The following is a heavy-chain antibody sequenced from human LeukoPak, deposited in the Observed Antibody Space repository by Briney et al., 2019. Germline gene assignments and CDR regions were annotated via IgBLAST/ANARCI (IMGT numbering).Heavy chain of an antibody. J-gene: IGHJ4*02. CDR1: GFTFSSYG. D-gene: IGHD3-22*01. V-gene: IGHV3-30*18. CDR3: AKDPLGSGYGRYFDY. Sequence: GRSLRLSCAAPGFTFSSYGMHWVRQAPGKGLEWVAVISYDGSNKYYADSVKGRFTISRDNSKNTLYLQMNSLRAEDTAVYYCAKDPLGSGYGRYFDYWGQGTPVTVSS. CDR2: ISYDGSNK.